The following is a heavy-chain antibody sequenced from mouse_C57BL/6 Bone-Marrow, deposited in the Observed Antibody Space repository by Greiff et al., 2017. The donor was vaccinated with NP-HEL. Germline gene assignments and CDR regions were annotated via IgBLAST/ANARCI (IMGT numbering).Heavy chain of an antibody. V-gene: IGHV1-81*01. CDR3: ARSLLLRNYYAMDY. CDR2: IYPRSGNT. CDR1: GYTFTSYG. J-gene: IGHJ4*01. Sequence: QVHVKQSGAELARPGASVKLSCKASGYTFTSYGISWVKQRTGQGLEWIGEIYPRSGNTYYNEKFKGKATLTADKSSSTAYMELRSLTSEDSAVYFCARSLLLRNYYAMDYWGQGTSVTVSS. D-gene: IGHD1-1*01.